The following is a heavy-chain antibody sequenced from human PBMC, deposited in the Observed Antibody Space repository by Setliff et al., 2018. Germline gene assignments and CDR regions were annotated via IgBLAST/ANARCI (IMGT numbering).Heavy chain of an antibody. CDR1: GFTFTHAW. CDR3: TTGATI. J-gene: IGHJ3*02. Sequence: LSCAASGFTFTHAWMSWVRQAPGKGLEWVGRVKSKGDGGTIDYAAPVEGRFTISRDDSRNTLSLQMNSLKTEYTAVYYCTTGATIWGQGTMVTVSS. V-gene: IGHV3-15*01. CDR2: VKSKGDGGTI.